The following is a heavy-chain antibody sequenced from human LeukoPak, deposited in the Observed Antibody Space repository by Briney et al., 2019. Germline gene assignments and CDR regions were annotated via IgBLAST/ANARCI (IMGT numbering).Heavy chain of an antibody. J-gene: IGHJ5*02. CDR3: AREVLEGWLSDTWFDP. V-gene: IGHV1-18*01. Sequence: VASVKVSCKASGYTFTYYGITWVRQAPGQGLEWMGWISAYNGNTNYARKIQGRVTMSTDTSTSTAYMELRSLRSDDTAVYYCAREVLEGWLSDTWFDPWGQGTLVTVSS. CDR2: ISAYNGNT. D-gene: IGHD5-24*01. CDR1: GYTFTYYG.